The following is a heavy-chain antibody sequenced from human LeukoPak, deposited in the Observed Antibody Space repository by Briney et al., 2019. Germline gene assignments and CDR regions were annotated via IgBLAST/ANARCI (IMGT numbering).Heavy chain of an antibody. V-gene: IGHV3-30-3*01. D-gene: IGHD4-17*01. CDR2: ISYDGSNK. CDR3: ARYGDSTYGMDV. J-gene: IGHJ6*02. CDR1: GFTFSSYA. Sequence: GGSLRLSCAASGFTFSSYAMHWVRQAPGKGLEWVAVISYDGSNKYYADSVKGRFTISRDNSKNTLYLQMNSLRAEDTAVYYCARYGDSTYGMDVWGQGTTVTVSS.